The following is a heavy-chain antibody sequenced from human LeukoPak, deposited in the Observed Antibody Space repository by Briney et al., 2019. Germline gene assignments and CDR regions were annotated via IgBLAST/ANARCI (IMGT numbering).Heavy chain of an antibody. J-gene: IGHJ5*02. CDR2: INHSGST. Sequence: PSETLSLTCAVYGGSFSGYYWSWIRQPPGKGLEWIGEINHSGSTNYNPSLKSRVTISVDTSKNQFSLKLSSVTAAGTAVYYCARGASHGYSSRNWFDPWGQGTLVTVSS. CDR1: GGSFSGYY. D-gene: IGHD6-13*01. CDR3: ARGASHGYSSRNWFDP. V-gene: IGHV4-34*01.